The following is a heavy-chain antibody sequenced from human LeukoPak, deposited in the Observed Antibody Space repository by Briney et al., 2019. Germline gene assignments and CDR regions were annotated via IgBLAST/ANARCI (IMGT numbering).Heavy chain of an antibody. D-gene: IGHD1-20*01. CDR3: ARVRYNWNRDFDY. V-gene: IGHV4-38-2*02. CDR2: MFHSGST. CDR1: GYSISSGYY. J-gene: IGHJ4*02. Sequence: KASETLSLTCTVSGYSISSGYYWGWIRQPPGKGLEWIGSMFHSGSTYYNPSLKSRVTMSVDTSKNQFSLKLSSVTAADTAVYYCARVRYNWNRDFDYWGQGTLVTVSS.